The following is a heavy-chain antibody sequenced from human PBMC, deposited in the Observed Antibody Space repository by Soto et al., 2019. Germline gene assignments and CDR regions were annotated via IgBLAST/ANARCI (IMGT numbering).Heavy chain of an antibody. D-gene: IGHD2-8*01. CDR2: ISYDGSDK. J-gene: IGHJ4*02. V-gene: IGHV3-30*14. CDR1: GFTFSSYA. CDR3: ARGPPALNY. Sequence: GGSLRLSCAASGFTFSSYAMHWVRQAPGKGLEWVALISYDGSDKDYADSVKGRFTISRDNSKNTLYLQMNSLRAEDTAVYYCARGPPALNYWGQGTLVTVSS.